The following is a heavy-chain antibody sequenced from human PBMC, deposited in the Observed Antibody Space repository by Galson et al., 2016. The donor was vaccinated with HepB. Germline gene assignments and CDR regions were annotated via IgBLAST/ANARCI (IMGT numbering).Heavy chain of an antibody. CDR2: IGGLHDNT. Sequence: SLRLSCAASGFTFSNYDLSWVRQAPGRGLECVSGIGGLHDNTYYTDSVKGRFTISRDNSRNTLYLQLNHIRVADTALYYCVRHDIGVFDGWGQGTLVTVSS. V-gene: IGHV3-23*01. J-gene: IGHJ4*02. CDR3: VRHDIGVFDG. CDR1: GFTFSNYD. D-gene: IGHD2-15*01.